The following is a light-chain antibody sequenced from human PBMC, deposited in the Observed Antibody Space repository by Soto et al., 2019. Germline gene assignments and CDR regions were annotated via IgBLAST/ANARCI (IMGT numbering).Light chain of an antibody. Sequence: QSALTQPASVSGSPGQSITISCTGTSSDVGSYNLVSWYQQHPGKAPKLMIYEGSKRPSGVSNRFSGSKSGNTASLTISGLQAEDEADYYCCSYAGSSPWVFGGGTQLTDL. CDR3: CSYAGSSPWV. CDR1: SSDVGSYNL. J-gene: IGLJ3*02. CDR2: EGS. V-gene: IGLV2-23*01.